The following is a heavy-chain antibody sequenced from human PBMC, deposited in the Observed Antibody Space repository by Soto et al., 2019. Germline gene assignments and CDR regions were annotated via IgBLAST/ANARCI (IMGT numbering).Heavy chain of an antibody. D-gene: IGHD3-16*01. Sequence: EVPLVESGGGLVQPGGSLRLSCAASGFTFSSYWMHWVRQAPGKGLVWVSRINSDGSSTSYADSVKGRFTISRDNAKNTLYLQMNSLRAEDTAVYYCARVPRGSDYFEYWGQGTLVTVSS. V-gene: IGHV3-74*01. CDR2: INSDGSST. J-gene: IGHJ4*02. CDR3: ARVPRGSDYFEY. CDR1: GFTFSSYW.